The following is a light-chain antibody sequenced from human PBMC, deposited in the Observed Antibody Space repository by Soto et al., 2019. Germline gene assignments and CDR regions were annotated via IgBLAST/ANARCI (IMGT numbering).Light chain of an antibody. J-gene: IGLJ2*01. V-gene: IGLV6-57*04. CDR2: EDN. CDR3: QSYDISAV. Sequence: NFMLTQPHSVSESPGKTVTISCTRSSGSIASNYVQWYQQRPGSAPTTVIYEDNQRPSGVPDRFSGSIDSSSNSASLTISGLKTEDEADYYCQSYDISAVFGGGTKLTVL. CDR1: SGSIASNY.